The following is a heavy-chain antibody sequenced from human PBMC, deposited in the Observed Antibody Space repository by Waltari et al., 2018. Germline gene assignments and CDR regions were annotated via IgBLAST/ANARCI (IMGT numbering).Heavy chain of an antibody. CDR2: ISGSGGST. D-gene: IGHD1-1*01. Sequence: EVQLLESGGGLVQPGGSLSLSCAASGFTFSSSAMSWVRQAPGKGVEWVSAISGSGGSTYYADSWKCRFTISRDNSKNTLYLQMNSLRAEDTAVYYCAKDFNSGSYYDYWGQGTLVTVSS. J-gene: IGHJ4*02. V-gene: IGHV3-23*01. CDR1: GFTFSSSA. CDR3: AKDFNSGSYYDY.